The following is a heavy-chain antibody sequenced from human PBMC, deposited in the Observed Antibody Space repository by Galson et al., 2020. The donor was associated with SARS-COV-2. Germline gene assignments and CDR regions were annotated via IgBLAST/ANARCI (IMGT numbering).Heavy chain of an antibody. Sequence: GSLKTHLNGPGYTLTNYWIARVRPMPGEGPGWMGINYPEYSDTRHSPPFEGQVTISADKSISTAHLQWSSLQAADTAMYYCAITGNLVRGPRGYLDVWGRGTLVTVSS. CDR1: GYTLTNYW. CDR2: NYPEYSDT. D-gene: IGHD3-10*01. CDR3: AITGNLVRGPRGYLDV. J-gene: IGHJ2*01. V-gene: IGHV5-51*01.